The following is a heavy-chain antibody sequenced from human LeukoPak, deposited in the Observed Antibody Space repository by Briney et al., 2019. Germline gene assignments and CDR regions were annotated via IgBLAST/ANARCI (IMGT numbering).Heavy chain of an antibody. V-gene: IGHV3-30*18. CDR2: ISYDGSNK. CDR3: AKGRQWLTSGYFDY. Sequence: GRSLRLSCAASGFTFSSYGMHWVRQAPGKGLEWVAVISYDGSNKYYADSVKGRFTISRDNSKNTLYLQMNSLRAEDTAVYYCAKGRQWLTSGYFDYWGQGTLVTVSS. D-gene: IGHD6-19*01. CDR1: GFTFSSYG. J-gene: IGHJ4*02.